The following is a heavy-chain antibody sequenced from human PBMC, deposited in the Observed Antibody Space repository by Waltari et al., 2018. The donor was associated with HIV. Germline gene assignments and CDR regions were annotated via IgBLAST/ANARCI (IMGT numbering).Heavy chain of an antibody. CDR1: GYTFTSYA. CDR3: ARDHKVVGATPGAFDI. D-gene: IGHD1-26*01. Sequence: QVQLVQSGAEVKKPGASAKVSCKASGYTFTSYAMHWVRQAPVQRLGWVRWINAGNGNIKYSQKFQGRVTITRDTAASTAYMELSRLRSEDTAVYYCARDHKVVGATPGAFDIWGQGTMVTVSS. J-gene: IGHJ3*02. V-gene: IGHV1-3*01. CDR2: INAGNGNI.